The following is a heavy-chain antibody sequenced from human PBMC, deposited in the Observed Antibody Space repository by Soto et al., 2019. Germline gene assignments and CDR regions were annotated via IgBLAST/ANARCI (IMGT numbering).Heavy chain of an antibody. CDR1: GFTFSSYG. V-gene: IGHV3-30*18. CDR3: AKGPLGYCSSTSCYPAAS. J-gene: IGHJ5*02. D-gene: IGHD2-2*01. Sequence: GGSLRLSCAASGFTFSSYGMHWVRQAPGKGLEWVAVISYDGSNKYYADSVKGRFTISRDNSKNTLYLQMNSLRAEDTAVYYCAKGPLGYCSSTSCYPAASWGQGTLVTVSS. CDR2: ISYDGSNK.